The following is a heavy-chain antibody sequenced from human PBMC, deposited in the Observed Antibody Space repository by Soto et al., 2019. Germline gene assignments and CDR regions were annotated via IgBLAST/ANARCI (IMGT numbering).Heavy chain of an antibody. CDR2: ISGSGGSP. CDR3: AKARCSTTSCYVPDY. D-gene: IGHD2-2*01. CDR1: GITFSTYT. J-gene: IGHJ4*02. V-gene: IGHV3-23*01. Sequence: EVQLLESGGGLVQPGGSLRLSCAASGITFSTYTMSWVRQAPGKGLAWVSVISGSGGSPSYADSVQGRFTISRDNPRSTLYQQMHSLRAEDTAMYYCAKARCSTTSCYVPDYWGQGTLVTVSS.